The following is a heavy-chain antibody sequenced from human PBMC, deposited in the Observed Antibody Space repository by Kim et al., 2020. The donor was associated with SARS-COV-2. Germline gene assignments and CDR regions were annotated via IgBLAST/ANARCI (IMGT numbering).Heavy chain of an antibody. V-gene: IGHV3-30*04. Sequence: GGSLRLSCAASGFTFSSYAMHWVRQAPGKGLEWVAGISYEGSNKYYADSVKGRFTISRDNSKNTLYLQMNSLRAEDTAVYYCARDSVSGGGYDWVAREWWFDHWGQGTLVTVSS. D-gene: IGHD1-26*01. J-gene: IGHJ5*02. CDR1: GFTFSSYA. CDR3: ARDSVSGGGYDWVAREWWFDH. CDR2: ISYEGSNK.